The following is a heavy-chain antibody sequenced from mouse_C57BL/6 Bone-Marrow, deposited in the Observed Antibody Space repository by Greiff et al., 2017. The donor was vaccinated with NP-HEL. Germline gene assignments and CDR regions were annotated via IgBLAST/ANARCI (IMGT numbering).Heavy chain of an antibody. D-gene: IGHD1-1*01. CDR2: ISDGGSYT. J-gene: IGHJ3*01. V-gene: IGHV5-4*01. CDR1: GFTFSSYA. CDR3: ARDGGVFITTVGFAY. Sequence: DVQLVESGGGLVKPGGSLKLSCAASGFTFSSYAMSWVRQTPEKRLEWVATISDGGSYTYYPDNVKGRFTISRDNAKNNLYLQMSHLKSEDTAMYYCARDGGVFITTVGFAYWGQGTLVTVSA.